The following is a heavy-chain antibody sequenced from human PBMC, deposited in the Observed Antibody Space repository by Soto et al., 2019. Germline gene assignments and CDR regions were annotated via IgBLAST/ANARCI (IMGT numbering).Heavy chain of an antibody. Sequence: LRLSCAASGFTFSSYSMHWVRQAPGKGLEWVAVISYDGSNKYYADSVKGRFTISRDNSKNTLYLQMNSLRAEDTAVYYCARDVESGSSQYYYYYYGMDVWGQGTTVTVSS. CDR2: ISYDGSNK. CDR3: ARDVESGSSQYYYYYYGMDV. CDR1: GFTFSSYS. D-gene: IGHD1-26*01. V-gene: IGHV3-30-3*01. J-gene: IGHJ6*02.